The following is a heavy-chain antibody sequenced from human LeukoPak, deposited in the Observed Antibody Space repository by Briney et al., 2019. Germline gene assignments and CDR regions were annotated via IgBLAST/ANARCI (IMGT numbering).Heavy chain of an antibody. V-gene: IGHV4-4*07. CDR1: GGSMRSFY. CDR2: IYPSGNT. CDR3: ARDDFWSGYDY. J-gene: IGHJ4*02. Sequence: SGTLSLTCSVSGGSMRSFYWSWIRQPAGKGLEWIGRIYPSGNTNYNPSLKSRVTMSTDTSKTQFSLKLSSVTAADTAVYYCARDDFWSGYDYWGQGTLVTVSS. D-gene: IGHD3-3*01.